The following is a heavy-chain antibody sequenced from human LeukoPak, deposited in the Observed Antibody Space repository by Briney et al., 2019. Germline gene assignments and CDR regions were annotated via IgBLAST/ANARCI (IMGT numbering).Heavy chain of an antibody. CDR2: ISWNSGSI. V-gene: IGHV3-9*01. J-gene: IGHJ4*02. CDR3: AKASGGRPSSPTDY. Sequence: GGSLRLSCAASGFTFSSYAMSWVRQAPGKGLEWVSGISWNSGSIGYADSVKGRFTISRDNAKNSLYLQMNSLRAEDTALYYCAKASGGRPSSPTDYWGQGTLVTVSS. CDR1: GFTFSSYA. D-gene: IGHD2-15*01.